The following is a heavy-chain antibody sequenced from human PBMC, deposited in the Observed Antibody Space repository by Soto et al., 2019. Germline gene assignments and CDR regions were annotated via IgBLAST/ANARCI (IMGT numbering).Heavy chain of an antibody. D-gene: IGHD4-17*01. CDR2: INNDGGST. V-gene: IGHV3-74*01. CDR3: ETGLRWGLFDH. CDR1: GFTFSSYW. J-gene: IGHJ4*02. Sequence: GGSLRLSCAASGFTFSSYWMHWVRQAPGKGLVWVSRINNDGGSTSYADSVNGRFTISRDNAKNTLYLQMNRLRAEDTVVYYCETGLRWGLFDHWGQGTLVTVSS.